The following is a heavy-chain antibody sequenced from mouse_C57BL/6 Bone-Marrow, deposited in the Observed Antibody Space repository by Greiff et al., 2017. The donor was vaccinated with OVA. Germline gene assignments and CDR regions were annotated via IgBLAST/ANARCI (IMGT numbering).Heavy chain of an antibody. Sequence: EVKVVESVAELVRPGASVKLSCTASGFNIKNTYMHWVKQRPEQGLEWIGRIDPANGNTKSAPKFQGKATITADTSSNAAYLQLSSLTSEDTAIYYCAYYGYGAYYFDYWGQGTTLTVSS. CDR3: AYYGYGAYYFDY. CDR1: GFNIKNTY. J-gene: IGHJ2*01. D-gene: IGHD2-2*01. V-gene: IGHV14-3*01. CDR2: IDPANGNT.